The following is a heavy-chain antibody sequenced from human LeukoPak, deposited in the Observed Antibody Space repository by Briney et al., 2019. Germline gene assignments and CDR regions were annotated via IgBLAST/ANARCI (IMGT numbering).Heavy chain of an antibody. CDR3: VRGLKVGAESSFDY. CDR1: GYTFTGYY. CDR2: INSNSGDT. Sequence: ASVKVSCKASGYTFTGYYMHWVRQAPGQGLEWMGRINSNSGDTIYAQKFQGRVTMTRDTSISTAYMELSSLRSEDTAVYFCVRGLKVGAESSFDYWGQGTLVTVSS. V-gene: IGHV1-2*06. J-gene: IGHJ4*02. D-gene: IGHD1-26*01.